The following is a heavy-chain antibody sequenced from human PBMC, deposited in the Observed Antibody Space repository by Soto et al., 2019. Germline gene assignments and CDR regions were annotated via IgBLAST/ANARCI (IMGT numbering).Heavy chain of an antibody. D-gene: IGHD3-16*01. Sequence: GESLKISCKGSGYTFTSHWIGWVRQMPGKGLEWMGIIFPGDSDTRYSPSFQGQVTISADKSINTAYLQWSSLKASDTAMYFCMRHGAYFDYWGQGTLVTVSS. CDR1: GYTFTSHW. V-gene: IGHV5-51*01. CDR3: MRHGAYFDY. CDR2: IFPGDSDT. J-gene: IGHJ4*02.